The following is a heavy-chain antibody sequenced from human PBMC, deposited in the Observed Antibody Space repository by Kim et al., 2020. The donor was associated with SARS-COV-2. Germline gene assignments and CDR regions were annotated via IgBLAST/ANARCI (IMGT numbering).Heavy chain of an antibody. V-gene: IGHV1-69*13. D-gene: IGHD3-22*01. J-gene: IGHJ6*02. CDR3: ARDLAVWGSGRLNYYDSSGPSPGEANTLYYYYYGMDV. Sequence: SVKVSCKASGGTFSSYAISWVRQAPGQGLEWMGGIIPIFGTANYAQKFQGRVTITADESTSTAYMELSSLRSEDTAVYYCARDLAVWGSGRLNYYDSSGPSPGEANTLYYYYYGMDVWGQGTTVTVSS. CDR2: IIPIFGTA. CDR1: GGTFSSYA.